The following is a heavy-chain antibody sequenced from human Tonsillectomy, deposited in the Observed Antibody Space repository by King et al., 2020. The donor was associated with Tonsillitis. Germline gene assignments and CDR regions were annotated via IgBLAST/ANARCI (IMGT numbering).Heavy chain of an antibody. Sequence: QLVQSGAEVKKPGSSVKVSCKASGDTFSSYPISWVRQAPGQGLEWMGRIIPIRNIANKVQKFQDRVTITADTSTSTGYMELSSLRSDDTAVYYCATVSSWYIGAFDIWGRGTMVTVSS. CDR1: GDTFSSYP. CDR3: ATVSSWYIGAFDI. CDR2: IIPIRNIA. J-gene: IGHJ3*02. D-gene: IGHD6-13*01. V-gene: IGHV1-69*04.